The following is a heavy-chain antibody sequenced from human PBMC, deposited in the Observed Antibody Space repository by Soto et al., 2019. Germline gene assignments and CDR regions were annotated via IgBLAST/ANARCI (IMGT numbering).Heavy chain of an antibody. CDR2: MNPNSGNT. D-gene: IGHD2-8*01. V-gene: IGHV1-8*01. CDR3: ARGPQSCTNGVCYFMMGGDDYYYYMDV. Sequence: ASVKVSCKASGYTFTSYDINWVRQATGQGLEWMGWMNPNSGNTGYAQKFQGRVTLTRNTSISTAYMELSSLRSEDTAVNYCARGPQSCTNGVCYFMMGGDDYYYYMDVWGKGTTVTVSS. CDR1: GYTFTSYD. J-gene: IGHJ6*03.